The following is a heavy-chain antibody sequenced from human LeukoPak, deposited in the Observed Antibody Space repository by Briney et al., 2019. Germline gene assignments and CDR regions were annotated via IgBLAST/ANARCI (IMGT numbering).Heavy chain of an antibody. V-gene: IGHV3-21*01. D-gene: IGHD4-17*01. CDR3: ASWTTVTTWDFDY. CDR1: GFTFSSYS. CDR2: ISSSSSYI. J-gene: IGHJ4*02. Sequence: GSLRLSCAASGFTFSSYSMNWVRQAPGKGLGWVSSISSSSSYIYYADSVKGRFTISRDNAKNSLYLQMNSLRAEDTAVYYCASWTTVTTWDFDYWGQGTLVTVSS.